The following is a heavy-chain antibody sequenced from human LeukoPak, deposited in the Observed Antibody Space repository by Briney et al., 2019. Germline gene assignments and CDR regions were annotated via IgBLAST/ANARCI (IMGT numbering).Heavy chain of an antibody. CDR3: ARANWFDP. J-gene: IGHJ5*02. CDR1: GYTFTNNF. CDR2: INPSGDNT. Sequence: ASVKVSCKASGYTFTNNFMHWVRQAPGQGLEWIGIINPSGDNTWYAQKFQGRVTMTRDMSTSTVYMELSSLRSEDTAVYYCARANWFDPWGQGTLVTVSS. V-gene: IGHV1-46*01.